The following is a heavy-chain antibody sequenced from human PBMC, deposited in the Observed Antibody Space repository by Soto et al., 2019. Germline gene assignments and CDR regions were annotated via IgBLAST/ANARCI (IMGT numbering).Heavy chain of an antibody. CDR2: ITDNGGST. CDR3: AKERATTTAFDY. V-gene: IGHV3-23*01. J-gene: IGHJ4*02. CDR1: GFTFSRDG. D-gene: IGHD4-17*01. Sequence: LRLSCAASGFTFSRDGISWVRQAPGKGLEWVSLITDNGGSTYYADSVKGRFTISRDNTKNTLFLQMNSLRAEDTAVYYCAKERATTTAFDYWGQGALVTVSS.